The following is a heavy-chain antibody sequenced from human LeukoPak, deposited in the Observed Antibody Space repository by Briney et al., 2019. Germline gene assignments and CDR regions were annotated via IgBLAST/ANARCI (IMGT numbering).Heavy chain of an antibody. D-gene: IGHD3-16*01. J-gene: IGHJ4*02. Sequence: PGGSLRLSCAASGFIFSTYSLSWVRQAPGKGLEWVSYISSTSNDIYYADSVKGRFTISRDNAKNSLYLQMNSLRDEDTAVYYCARDQDYGFDYWGQGTLVTVSS. CDR2: ISSTSNDI. CDR1: GFIFSTYS. V-gene: IGHV3-48*02. CDR3: ARDQDYGFDY.